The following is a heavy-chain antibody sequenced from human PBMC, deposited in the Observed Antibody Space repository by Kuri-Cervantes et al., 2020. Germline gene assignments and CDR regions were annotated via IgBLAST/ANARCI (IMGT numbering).Heavy chain of an antibody. CDR1: GYTFTSYG. Sequence: ASVKVSCKASGYTFTSYGIIRVRQAPRQGLEWMGWISAYNGNTNYAQKLQGRVTMTTDKSTSTAYMELRSMRSDDTAVYYCARGQKVVANRQLIDYWGQGTLVTVSS. J-gene: IGHJ4*02. D-gene: IGHD2-15*01. CDR2: ISAYNGNT. CDR3: ARGQKVVANRQLIDY. V-gene: IGHV1-18*01.